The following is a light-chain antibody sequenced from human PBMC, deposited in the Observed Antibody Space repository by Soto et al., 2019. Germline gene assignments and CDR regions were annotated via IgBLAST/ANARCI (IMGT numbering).Light chain of an antibody. Sequence: QSVLTQPPSASGTPGQRVTISCSGSSSNIGSNTVNWYQQLPGTAPKLLIYSNNQRPSGVPDRFSGSKSGTSASLAISGLQSDDEAAYYCAAWDVSLNGWVFGGGTKVTVL. CDR3: AAWDVSLNGWV. V-gene: IGLV1-44*01. J-gene: IGLJ3*02. CDR2: SNN. CDR1: SSNIGSNT.